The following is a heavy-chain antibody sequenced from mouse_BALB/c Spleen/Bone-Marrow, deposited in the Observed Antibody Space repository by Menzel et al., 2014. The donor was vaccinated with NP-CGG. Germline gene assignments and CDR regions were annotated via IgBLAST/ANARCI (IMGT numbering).Heavy chain of an antibody. CDR1: GFTFSSFG. V-gene: IGHV5-17*02. CDR3: TRGGNWDDFDY. J-gene: IGHJ2*01. D-gene: IGHD4-1*01. Sequence: EVMLVESGGGLVQPGGSRKLSCAASGFTFSSFGMHWVRQAPEKGLEWVACISSGSSTIYYADTVKGRFTISRDNPKNTLFLQMTSLRSEDTAMYYCTRGGNWDDFDYWGQGTTLTVSS. CDR2: ISSGSSTI.